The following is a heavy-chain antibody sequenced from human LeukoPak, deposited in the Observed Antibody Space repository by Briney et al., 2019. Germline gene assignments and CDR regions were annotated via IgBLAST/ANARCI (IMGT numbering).Heavy chain of an antibody. CDR1: GFTVSSNY. CDR2: IYSGGST. J-gene: IGHJ6*02. Sequence: VGSLRLSCAASGFTVSSNYMSWVRQAPGKGLEWVSVIYSGGSTYYADSVKGRFTISRDNSKNTLYLQMNSLRAEDTAVYYCARDYYGSDYGMDVWGQGTTVTVSS. D-gene: IGHD3-10*01. V-gene: IGHV3-66*01. CDR3: ARDYYGSDYGMDV.